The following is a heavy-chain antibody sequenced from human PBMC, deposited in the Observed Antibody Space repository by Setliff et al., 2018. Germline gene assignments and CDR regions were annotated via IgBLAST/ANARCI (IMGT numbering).Heavy chain of an antibody. CDR3: ARDNPIVGATDY. J-gene: IGHJ4*02. D-gene: IGHD1-26*01. Sequence: NPSETLSLTCSVYGESFSNNYWSWIRQSPGKGLEWTGESDHGGSTSYHPSLKSRLTMSVDTSKNQFSLNLSSVTAADTAVYFCARDNPIVGATDYWGQGILVTVSS. CDR1: GESFSNNY. V-gene: IGHV4-34*01. CDR2: SDHGGST.